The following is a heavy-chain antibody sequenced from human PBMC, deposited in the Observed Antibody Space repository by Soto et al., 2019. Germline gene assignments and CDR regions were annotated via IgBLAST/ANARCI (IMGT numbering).Heavy chain of an antibody. CDR2: IYYSGST. CDR1: GGSISSGGYY. V-gene: IGHV4-31*03. CDR3: ARDRRIAAAGPYYFDY. Sequence: LSLTCTVSGGSISSGGYYWSWIRQHPGKGLEWIGYIYYSGSTYYNPSLKSRVTISVDTSKNQFSLKLSSVTAADTAVYYCARDRRIAAAGPYYFDYWGQGTLVTVSS. D-gene: IGHD6-13*01. J-gene: IGHJ4*02.